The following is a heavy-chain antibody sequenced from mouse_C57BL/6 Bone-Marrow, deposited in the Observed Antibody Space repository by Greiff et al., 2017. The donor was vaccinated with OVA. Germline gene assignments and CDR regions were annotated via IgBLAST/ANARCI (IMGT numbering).Heavy chain of an antibody. CDR1: GFTFSSYG. D-gene: IGHD2-4*01. V-gene: IGHV5-6*01. Sequence: DVHLVESGGDLVKPGGSLKLSCAASGFTFSSYGMSWVRQTPDKRLEWVATISSGGSYTYYPDSVKGRFTISRDNAKNTLYLQMSSLKSEDTAMYYCAREGGLVYAMDYWGQGTSVTVSS. J-gene: IGHJ4*01. CDR2: ISSGGSYT. CDR3: AREGGLVYAMDY.